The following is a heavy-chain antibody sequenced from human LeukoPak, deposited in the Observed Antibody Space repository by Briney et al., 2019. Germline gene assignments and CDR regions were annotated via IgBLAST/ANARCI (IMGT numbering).Heavy chain of an antibody. CDR2: ISGSGGST. D-gene: IGHD6-19*01. J-gene: IGHJ6*02. V-gene: IGHV3-23*01. CDR3: AKDRSGGGDYYFGMDV. Sequence: GGSLRLSCAASGLTLSSYAMSRVRQAPGKGLEWVSSISGSGGSTYYADSVKGRFTISRDNSQNTLYLQMNSLRAEDTAVYYCAKDRSGGGDYYFGMDVWGPGTTVTVSS. CDR1: GLTLSSYA.